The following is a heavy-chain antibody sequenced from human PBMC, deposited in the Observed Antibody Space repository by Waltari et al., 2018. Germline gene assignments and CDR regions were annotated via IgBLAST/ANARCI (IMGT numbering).Heavy chain of an antibody. Sequence: VQLVESGGGLVQPGGSLRLSCAASGFTVSSNYMSWVRQAPGQGLEWMGGIIPIFGTANYAQKFQGRVTITADESTSTAYMELSSLRSEDTAVYYCARGGAAAAEYFQHWGQGTLVTVSS. V-gene: IGHV1-69*01. CDR1: GFTVSSNY. J-gene: IGHJ1*01. CDR3: ARGGAAAAEYFQH. CDR2: IIPIFGTA. D-gene: IGHD6-13*01.